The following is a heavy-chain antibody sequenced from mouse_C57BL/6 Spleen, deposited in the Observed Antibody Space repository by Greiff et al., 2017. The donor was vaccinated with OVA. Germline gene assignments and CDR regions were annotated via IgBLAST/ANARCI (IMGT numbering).Heavy chain of an antibody. CDR3: ARGGGQGRFFAY. CDR2: IHPNSGST. Sequence: QVQLQQPGAELVKPGASVKLSCKASGYTFTSYWMHWVKQRPGKGLEWIGMIHPNSGSTNYNEKFKSKATLTVDKSSSTAYMQRSRATAEDSAVYYCARGGGQGRFFAYWGQGTLVTVSA. V-gene: IGHV1-64*01. D-gene: IGHD3-3*01. J-gene: IGHJ3*01. CDR1: GYTFTSYW.